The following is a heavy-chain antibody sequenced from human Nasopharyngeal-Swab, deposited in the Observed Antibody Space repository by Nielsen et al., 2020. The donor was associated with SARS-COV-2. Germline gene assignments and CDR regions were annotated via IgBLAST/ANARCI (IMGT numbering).Heavy chain of an antibody. J-gene: IGHJ6*02. CDR1: GFTFSGSA. V-gene: IGHV3-73*01. Sequence: EGSLRLSCAASGFTFSGSAMHWVRQASGKGLEWVGRIRSKANSYATAYAASVKGRFTISRDDSKNTAYLQMNSLKTEDTAVYYCTRGGIVGPPELGMDVWGQGTTVTVSS. D-gene: IGHD1-26*01. CDR2: IRSKANSYAT. CDR3: TRGGIVGPPELGMDV.